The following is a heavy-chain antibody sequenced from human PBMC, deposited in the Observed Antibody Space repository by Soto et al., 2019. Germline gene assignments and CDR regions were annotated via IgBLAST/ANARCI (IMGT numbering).Heavy chain of an antibody. CDR2: ISYDGGKK. J-gene: IGHJ1*01. V-gene: IGHV3-30*04. D-gene: IGHD4-17*01. CDR1: GLNFSSYA. Sequence: PGGSLRLSCAASGLNFSSYAMHWVRQAPGKGLEWVAVISYDGGKKYYAYSVKGRFTISRDNSKKTLYVEMNSLSAEDTAVYYCAREGQPAAVTTHHNWGQGTLVTVSS. CDR3: AREGQPAAVTTHHN.